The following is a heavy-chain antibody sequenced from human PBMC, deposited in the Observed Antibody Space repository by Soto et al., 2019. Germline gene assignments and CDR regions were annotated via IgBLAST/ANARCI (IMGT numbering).Heavy chain of an antibody. CDR3: ARGGGSGWHQYFQH. D-gene: IGHD6-19*01. CDR1: GFTFSLSS. Sequence: GGSLRLSCAASGFTFSLSSMHWVRQTPGKGLEWVASIGSSGDYIYYADSQRGRLTISRDNARNSVSLQIDSLRADDSALYFCARGGGSGWHQYFQHWGQGTLVTVSS. V-gene: IGHV3-21*01. CDR2: IGSSGDYI. J-gene: IGHJ1*01.